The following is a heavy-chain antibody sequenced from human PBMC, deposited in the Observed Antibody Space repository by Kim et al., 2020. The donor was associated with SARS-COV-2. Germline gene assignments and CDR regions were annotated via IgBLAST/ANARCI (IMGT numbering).Heavy chain of an antibody. Sequence: SVKVSCKASGGTFSSYAISWVRQAPGQGLEWMGGIIPIFGTANYAQKFQGRVTITADESTSTAYMELSSLRSEDTAVYYCARVYILTGYRHDAFDIWGQGTMVTVSS. CDR3: ARVYILTGYRHDAFDI. D-gene: IGHD3-9*01. J-gene: IGHJ3*02. V-gene: IGHV1-69*13. CDR2: IIPIFGTA. CDR1: GGTFSSYA.